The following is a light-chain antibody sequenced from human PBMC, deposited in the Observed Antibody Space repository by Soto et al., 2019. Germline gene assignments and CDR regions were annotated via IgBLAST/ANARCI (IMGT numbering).Light chain of an antibody. CDR2: NNN. J-gene: IGLJ1*01. CDR3: AAWDDSLNGYV. Sequence: QSALTQSPSASGTPGQRVTISCSGGSSNIGTNAVNWYQQLPGTAPKLLIYNNNQRPSGVPDRFSGSKSGTSASLAISGLQSEDEADYYCAAWDDSLNGYVFRTGTKVTVL. CDR1: SSNIGTNA. V-gene: IGLV1-44*01.